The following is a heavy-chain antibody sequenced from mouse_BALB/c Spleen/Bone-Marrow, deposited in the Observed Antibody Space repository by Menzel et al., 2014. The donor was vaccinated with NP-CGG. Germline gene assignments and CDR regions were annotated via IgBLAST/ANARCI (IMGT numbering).Heavy chain of an antibody. J-gene: IGHJ2*01. V-gene: IGHV5-9-3*01. CDR2: ISSGGSYT. CDR3: ARHGITRLLDY. CDR1: GFTFSSYA. Sequence: EVQLVESGGGLVKPGGSLKLSCAASGFTFSSYAMSWVRQTPEKRLEWVATISSGGSYTYYPDSVKGRLTISRDNAKNPLYLQMSSLRSEDTAMYYCARHGITRLLDYWGQGTTLTVSS. D-gene: IGHD2-4*01.